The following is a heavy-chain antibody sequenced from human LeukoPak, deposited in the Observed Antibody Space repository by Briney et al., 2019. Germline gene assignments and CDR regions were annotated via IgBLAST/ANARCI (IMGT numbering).Heavy chain of an antibody. V-gene: IGHV5-51*01. CDR2: IYPADSDV. J-gene: IGHJ4*02. D-gene: IGHD2-2*03. CDR1: GYSFSNYW. CDR3: ATPVIGSNDY. Sequence: PGESLKISCKVSGYSFSNYWIGWVRQMPGKGREWMAIIYPADSDVRYGPSFEDHVIISADNSINTAYFQWISLTASDTAMYYCATPVIGSNDYWGQGTLVIVYS.